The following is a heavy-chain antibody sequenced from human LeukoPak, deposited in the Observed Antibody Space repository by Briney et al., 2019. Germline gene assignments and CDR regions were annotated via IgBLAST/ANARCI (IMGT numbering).Heavy chain of an antibody. CDR3: ARIVGANPLDFDY. V-gene: IGHV1-2*02. CDR2: INPNSGGT. CDR1: GYTFTGYY. D-gene: IGHD1-26*01. Sequence: ASVKVSCKASGYTFTGYYMHWVRQAPGQGLEWMGWINPNSGGTNYAQKFRGRVTMTRDTSISTAYMELSRLRSDDTAVYYCARIVGANPLDFDYWGQGTLVTVSS. J-gene: IGHJ4*02.